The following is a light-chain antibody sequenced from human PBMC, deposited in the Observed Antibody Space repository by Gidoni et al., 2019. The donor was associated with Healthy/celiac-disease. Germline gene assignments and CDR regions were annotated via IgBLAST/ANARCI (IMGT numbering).Light chain of an antibody. CDR1: SSNIGSNT. Sequence: SVLTQPPSPSGTPGQRVTISCSGSSSNIGSNTVNWYQQLPGTAPKLLIYSNNQRPSAVPGRCSGSKSGTSASLAISGLQSEDEADYYCAAWDDSLYGWVFGGGTKLTVL. CDR2: SNN. J-gene: IGLJ3*02. V-gene: IGLV1-44*01. CDR3: AAWDDSLYGWV.